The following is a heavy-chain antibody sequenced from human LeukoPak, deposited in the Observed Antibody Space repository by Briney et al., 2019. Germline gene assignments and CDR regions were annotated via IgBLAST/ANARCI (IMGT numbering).Heavy chain of an antibody. J-gene: IGHJ5*02. CDR2: MNPNSGNT. CDR3: ARGSLEYYDFWSGSRWDWFDP. D-gene: IGHD3-3*01. V-gene: IGHV1-8*01. Sequence: GASVKVSCNASGYTFTSYDINLVRQATGQGLERMGWMNPNSGNTGYAQKFQGRVTMTRNTSISTAYLELSSLRSEDTAVYYCARGSLEYYDFWSGSRWDWFDPWGQGTLVTVSS. CDR1: GYTFTSYD.